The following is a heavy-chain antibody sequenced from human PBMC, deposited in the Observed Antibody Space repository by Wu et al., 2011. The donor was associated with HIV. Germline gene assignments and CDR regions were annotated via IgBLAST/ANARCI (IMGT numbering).Heavy chain of an antibody. CDR2: IHPDGGGR. CDR1: GYTFTGYY. D-gene: IGHD3-10*01. CDR3: ARVRAITMVRGVISHYGMDV. J-gene: IGHJ6*02. V-gene: IGHV1-2*02. Sequence: QVQLMQSGAEVKKPGASVKVSCKTSGYTFTGYYMHWVRQVPGQGLEWMGWIHPDGGGRNYAQKFQGRVTMTRDTSISTAYMELSRLRSDDTAVYYCARVRAITMVRGVISHYGMDVWGQGTTVTVSS.